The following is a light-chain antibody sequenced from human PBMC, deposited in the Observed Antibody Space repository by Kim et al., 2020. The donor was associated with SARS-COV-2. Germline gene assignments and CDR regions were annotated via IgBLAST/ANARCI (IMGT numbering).Light chain of an antibody. Sequence: QSALTHPASVSGSPGQSIAISCTGSSNDVGSYNYVSWYQQHPGEVPKLMIFDVTNRPSGVSNRFSGSKSGNTASLTISGLQAEDEADYYCSSYTSDSIVVFGGGTQLTVL. CDR1: SNDVGSYNY. CDR2: DVT. J-gene: IGLJ2*01. V-gene: IGLV2-14*03. CDR3: SSYTSDSIVV.